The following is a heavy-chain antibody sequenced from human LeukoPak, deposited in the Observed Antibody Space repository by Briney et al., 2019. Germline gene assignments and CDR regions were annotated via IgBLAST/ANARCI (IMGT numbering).Heavy chain of an antibody. CDR1: GFTFSDYY. J-gene: IGHJ5*02. V-gene: IGHV3-11*01. D-gene: IGHD3-10*01. CDR3: ARDGWFGEYNWFDP. CDR2: ISSSGSTI. Sequence: GGSLRLSCAAPGFTFSDYYMSWLRQAPGKGLEWVSYISSSGSTIYYADSVKGRFTISRDNAKNSLYLQMNSLRAEDTAVYYCARDGWFGEYNWFDPWGQGTLVTVSS.